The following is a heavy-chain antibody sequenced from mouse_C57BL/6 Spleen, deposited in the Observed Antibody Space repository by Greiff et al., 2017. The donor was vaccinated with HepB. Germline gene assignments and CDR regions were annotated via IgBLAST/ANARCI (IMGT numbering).Heavy chain of an antibody. J-gene: IGHJ4*01. V-gene: IGHV1-50*01. D-gene: IGHD2-4*01. Sequence: VQLQQPGAELVKPGASVKLSCKASGYTFTSYWMQWVKQRPGRGLEWIGEIDPSDSYTNYNQKFKGKATLTVDTSSSTAYMQLSSLTSEDSAVYYCARPYDYDGRSYYAMDYWGQGTSVTVSS. CDR1: GYTFTSYW. CDR2: IDPSDSYT. CDR3: ARPYDYDGRSYYAMDY.